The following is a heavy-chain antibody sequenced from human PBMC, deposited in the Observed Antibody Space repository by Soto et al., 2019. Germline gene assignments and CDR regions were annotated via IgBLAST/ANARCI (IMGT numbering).Heavy chain of an antibody. CDR2: IQSGGVT. CDR1: GFTVDNFD. CDR3: VRVLYDSGVVDF. V-gene: IGHV3-53*01. Sequence: QLVESGGGLFQAGGSTRLSCLVSGFTVDNFDMAWVRQAPGKGLEWASIIQSGGVTYYPDSAQGRFTISRDNSKNAVYLQMNRLRVEDTGVYSCVRVLYDSGVVDFWGQGSLITVS. J-gene: IGHJ4*02. D-gene: IGHD5-12*01.